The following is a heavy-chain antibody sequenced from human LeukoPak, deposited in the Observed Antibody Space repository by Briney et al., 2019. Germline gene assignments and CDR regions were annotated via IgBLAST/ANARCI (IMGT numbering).Heavy chain of an antibody. V-gene: IGHV3-48*03. J-gene: IGHJ4*02. CDR1: GFTFSNSE. CDR2: ISITGGTT. CDR3: GSLTAYYSDY. Sequence: GGSLRLSCAASGFTFSNSEMNWVRQAPGKGLEWLSFISITGGTTHYADSVKGRFTISRDNAQSSLFLQMNNLRAEDTAVYYCGSLTAYYSDYWGQGTLVTVSS.